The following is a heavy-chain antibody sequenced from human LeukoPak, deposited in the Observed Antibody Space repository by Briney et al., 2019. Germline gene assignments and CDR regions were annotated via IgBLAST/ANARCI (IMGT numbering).Heavy chain of an antibody. D-gene: IGHD3-22*01. J-gene: IGHJ4*02. CDR1: GFTFSSYA. V-gene: IGHV3-23*01. CDR2: MTGSGGTA. Sequence: GGSLRLSCEASGFTFSSYAMSWVRQAPGEGLEWVSAMTGSGGTAYYADSVKGRFTISRDNSKNTLYLQMNSLRAEDTAVYYCAKGGGYYDSRGYLVFFYWGQGTLVTVSS. CDR3: AKGGGYYDSRGYLVFFY.